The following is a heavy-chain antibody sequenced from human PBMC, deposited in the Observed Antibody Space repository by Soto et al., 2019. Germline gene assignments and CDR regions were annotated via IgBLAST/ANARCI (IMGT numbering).Heavy chain of an antibody. CDR3: AKDRVIYY. V-gene: IGHV3-23*01. D-gene: IGHD3-16*02. CDR2: ISGSGGST. Sequence: GGSLRLSCAASGFTFSSYAMSWVRQAPGKGLEWVSAISGSGGSTYYADSVKGRFTISRDNSKNTLYLQMKRLRAEDTFLYYCAKDRVIYYWGQXTLVTVSA. J-gene: IGHJ4*02. CDR1: GFTFSSYA.